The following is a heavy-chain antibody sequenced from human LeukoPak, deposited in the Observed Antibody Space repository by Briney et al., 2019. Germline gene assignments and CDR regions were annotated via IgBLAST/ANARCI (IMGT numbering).Heavy chain of an antibody. V-gene: IGHV3-66*01. CDR1: GFTVSSNY. D-gene: IGHD6-13*01. CDR2: IYSGGST. J-gene: IGHJ6*02. CDR3: ARKDSSSWYLYYYYGMDV. Sequence: GGSLRLSCAASGFTVSSNYMSWVRQAPGKGLEWVSVIYSGGSTYYADSVKGRFTISRDNSKNTLYLQMNSLRAEDTAVYYCARKDSSSWYLYYYYGMDVWGQGTTVTVSS.